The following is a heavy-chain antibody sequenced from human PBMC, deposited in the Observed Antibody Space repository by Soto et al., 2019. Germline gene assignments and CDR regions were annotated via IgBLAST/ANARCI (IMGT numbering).Heavy chain of an antibody. Sequence: QITLKESGPTLVKPTQTLTLTCTFSGFSLSTSGVGVGWIRQPPGKALEWLALIYWDDDKRYSPSLKSRLTITKDTSKNQVVLTMTNMDPVDTASYYCARQGPYSYGYSFDYWGQGTLVTVSS. CDR2: IYWDDDK. CDR1: GFSLSTSGVG. J-gene: IGHJ4*02. V-gene: IGHV2-5*02. CDR3: ARQGPYSYGYSFDY. D-gene: IGHD5-18*01.